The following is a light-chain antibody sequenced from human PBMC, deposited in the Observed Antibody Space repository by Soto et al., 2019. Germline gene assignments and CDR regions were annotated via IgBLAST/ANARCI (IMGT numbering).Light chain of an antibody. V-gene: IGLV1-51*01. CDR1: SSNIGGNS. J-gene: IGLJ1*01. CDR3: GSWDSSLSAYV. CDR2: DDN. Sequence: QSVLTQRPSVSAAPGQKVTISCSGSSSNIGGNSVSWYQQLPGTAPKLLIYDDNKRPSGIPDRFSSYKSGTSATLGINGFQTGDEADYYCGSWDSSLSAYVFGTGTKVTV.